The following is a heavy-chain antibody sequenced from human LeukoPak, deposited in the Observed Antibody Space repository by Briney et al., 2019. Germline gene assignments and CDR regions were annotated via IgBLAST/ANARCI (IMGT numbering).Heavy chain of an antibody. Sequence: GGSLRLSCAASGFSFSDTWMTWVRQAPGRGPEWVGRIKSNTDGGTTDYAAPVKGGFSISRDDSKNTLYLQMNSLKSEDTAVYYCTTAPQVPFDYWGQGTLVTVSS. CDR2: IKSNTDGGTT. V-gene: IGHV3-15*01. CDR1: GFSFSDTW. J-gene: IGHJ4*02. CDR3: TTAPQVPFDY. D-gene: IGHD2-2*01.